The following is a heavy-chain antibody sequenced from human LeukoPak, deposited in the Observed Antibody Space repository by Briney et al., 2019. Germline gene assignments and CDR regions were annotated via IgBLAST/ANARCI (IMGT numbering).Heavy chain of an antibody. D-gene: IGHD1-26*01. CDR3: AKVVTSGSYYYFDF. J-gene: IGHJ4*02. CDR1: GFTFSSYA. CDR2: IRNSGSDT. V-gene: IGHV3-23*01. Sequence: GGSLRLSCAASGFTFSSYATSWVRQAPGKGLEWVSAIRNSGSDTYYPDSVRGRFTISRDNSKNTLSLQMNSLRAEDTAIYYCAKVVTSGSYYYFDFWGQGTLVTVSS.